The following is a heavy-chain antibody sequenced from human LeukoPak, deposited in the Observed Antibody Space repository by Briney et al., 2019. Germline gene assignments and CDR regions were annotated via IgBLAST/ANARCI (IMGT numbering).Heavy chain of an antibody. J-gene: IGHJ3*02. Sequence: SETLSLTCTVSGGSISSGGYYWSWIRQHPGKGLEWIGYIYHSGSTYYNPSLKSRVTISVDRSKNQFSLKLSSVTAADTAVYYCARAPPAGGLDAFDIWGQGTMVTVSS. CDR1: GGSISSGGYY. D-gene: IGHD3-22*01. CDR2: IYHSGST. CDR3: ARAPPAGGLDAFDI. V-gene: IGHV4-30-2*01.